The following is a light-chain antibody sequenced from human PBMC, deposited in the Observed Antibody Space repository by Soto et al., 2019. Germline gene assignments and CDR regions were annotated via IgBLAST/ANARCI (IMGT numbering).Light chain of an antibody. CDR2: EVT. Sequence: QSWLTHPGSVPRSPGHPITISCAGTRDDIGAYYYVSWYQQHPGNAPKLLVYEVTNRPSGVSDRFSGSKSGNTASLTISGLQAEEEADHYCNSYTNSSDVVFGGGTKVTV. CDR1: RDDIGAYYY. CDR3: NSYTNSSDVV. J-gene: IGLJ2*01. V-gene: IGLV2-14*01.